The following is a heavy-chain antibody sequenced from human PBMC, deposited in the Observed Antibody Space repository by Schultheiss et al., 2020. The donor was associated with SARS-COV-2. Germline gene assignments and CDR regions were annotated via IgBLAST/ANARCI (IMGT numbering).Heavy chain of an antibody. CDR1: GGSFSGYY. V-gene: IGHV4-4*07. CDR3: AREYSSSFVDY. CDR2: IYTSGST. Sequence: SETLSLTCAVYGGSFSGYYWSWIRQPAGKGLEWIGRIYTSGSTYYNPSLKSRVTISVDTSKNQFSLKLSSVTAADTAVYYCAREYSSSFVDYWGQGTLVTVSS. D-gene: IGHD6-6*01. J-gene: IGHJ4*02.